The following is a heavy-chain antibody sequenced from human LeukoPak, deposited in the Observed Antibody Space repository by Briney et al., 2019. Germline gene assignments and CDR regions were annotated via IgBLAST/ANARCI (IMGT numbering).Heavy chain of an antibody. CDR1: GYSFTSYW. CDR3: ARGEFGGGPRDPTYYYYMDV. D-gene: IGHD3-10*01. Sequence: GESLKISCKGSGYSFTSYWIGWVRQMPGKGLEWMGIIYPGDSDTRYSPSFQGQVTISADKSISTAYLQWSSLKASDTAMYYCARGEFGGGPRDPTYYYYMDVWGKGTTVTVSS. V-gene: IGHV5-51*01. J-gene: IGHJ6*03. CDR2: IYPGDSDT.